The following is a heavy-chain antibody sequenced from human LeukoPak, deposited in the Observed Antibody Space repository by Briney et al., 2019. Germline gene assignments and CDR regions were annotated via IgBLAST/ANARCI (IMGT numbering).Heavy chain of an antibody. V-gene: IGHV4-38-2*01. CDR1: GYSISSGYY. Sequence: PSETLSLTCAVSGYSISSGYYWGWIRQPPGKGLEWIGSIYHSGSTYYNPSLKSRVTISVDTSKYQFSLKLSSVTAADTAVYYCARPAYDFWSGYPHYFDYWGQGTLVTVSS. CDR2: IYHSGST. CDR3: ARPAYDFWSGYPHYFDY. J-gene: IGHJ4*02. D-gene: IGHD3-3*01.